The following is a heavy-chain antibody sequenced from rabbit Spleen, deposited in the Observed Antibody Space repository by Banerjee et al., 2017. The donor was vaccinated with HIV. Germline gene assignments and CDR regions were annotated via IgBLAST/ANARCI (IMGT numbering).Heavy chain of an antibody. V-gene: IGHV1S40*01. CDR3: ARAGYAGYGHANFRDYYGMDL. CDR1: GFSFSSNYY. CDR2: IDSGSSGFT. Sequence: ESGGGLVKPGASLTLTCTASGFSFSSNYYMCWVRQAPGKGLEWIACIDSGSSGFTYFATWARGRFTCSKTSSTTVTLQMTRLTAADTATYFCARAGYAGYGHANFRDYYGMDLWGPGTLVTVS. D-gene: IGHD6-1*01. J-gene: IGHJ6*01.